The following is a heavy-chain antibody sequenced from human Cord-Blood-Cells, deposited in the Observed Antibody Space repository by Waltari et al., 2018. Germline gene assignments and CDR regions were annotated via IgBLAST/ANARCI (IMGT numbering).Heavy chain of an antibody. CDR1: GYTFTSYG. D-gene: IGHD6-6*01. V-gene: IGHV1-18*04. CDR3: ARDSGYSSSPEYFQH. J-gene: IGHJ1*01. Sequence: QVQLVQSGDEAKKPGASVKVSCKASGYTFTSYGISWLRQAPGQGREWMGWISAYNGNTSYAQELQGRVTMTTDTSTSTAYMELRSLRSDDTAVYYCARDSGYSSSPEYFQHWGQGTLVTVSS. CDR2: ISAYNGNT.